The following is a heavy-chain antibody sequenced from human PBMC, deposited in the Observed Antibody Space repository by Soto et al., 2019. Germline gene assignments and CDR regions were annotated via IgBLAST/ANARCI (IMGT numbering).Heavy chain of an antibody. J-gene: IGHJ4*02. D-gene: IGHD3-22*01. V-gene: IGHV3-33*01. CDR1: GFTFSSYG. CDR2: IWYDGSNK. CDR3: ARAYYDSSGPLDY. Sequence: QVQLVESGGGVVQPGRSLRLSCAASGFTFSSYGMHWVRQAPGKGLEWVAVIWYDGSNKYYADSVKGLFTISRDNSKNTLDLQMNSLRAEDTAVYYCARAYYDSSGPLDYWGQGTLVTVSS.